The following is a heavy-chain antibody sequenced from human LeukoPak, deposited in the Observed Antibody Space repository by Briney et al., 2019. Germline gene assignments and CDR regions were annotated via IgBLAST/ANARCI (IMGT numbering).Heavy chain of an antibody. J-gene: IGHJ4*02. CDR3: ARDYNYYHSSGYWYYFDY. CDR1: GFTVSSNY. CDR2: IYSDGST. V-gene: IGHV3-66*01. D-gene: IGHD3-22*01. Sequence: GGSLRLSCAASGFTVSSNYMSWVRQAPGKGLEWVSVIYSDGSTYYADSVKGRFTISRDNSKNTLYLQINSLRAEDTAVYYCARDYNYYHSSGYWYYFDYWGRGTLVTVSS.